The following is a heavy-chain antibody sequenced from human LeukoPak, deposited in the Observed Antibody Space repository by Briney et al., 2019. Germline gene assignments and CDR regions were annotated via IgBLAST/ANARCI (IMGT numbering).Heavy chain of an antibody. D-gene: IGHD6-25*01. CDR3: ARENLAAAADY. V-gene: IGHV3-74*01. CDR2: IRGDGSMT. J-gene: IGHJ4*02. Sequence: GGSLRLSCAVSEFTFSAYWMHWVRQAPGKGLVWVSRIRGDGSMTNYADSVKGRFTIPREIAKNTLYLQINSLRLEDTAVYYCARENLAAAADYWGQGTVVTVSS. CDR1: EFTFSAYW.